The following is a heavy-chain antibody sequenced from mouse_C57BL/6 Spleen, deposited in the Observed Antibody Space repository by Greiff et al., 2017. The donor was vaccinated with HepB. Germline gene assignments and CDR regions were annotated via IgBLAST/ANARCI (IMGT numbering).Heavy chain of an antibody. J-gene: IGHJ3*01. CDR3: ARELGEFAY. Sequence: QVQLQQPGAELVKPGASVKLSCKASGYTFTSYWMHWVKQRPGQGLEWIGMIHPNSGSTNYNEKFKSKATLTVDKSSSTAYMQLNSLTSEDSAVYYCARELGEFAYWGQGTLVTVSA. V-gene: IGHV1-64*01. CDR1: GYTFTSYW. D-gene: IGHD4-1*01. CDR2: IHPNSGST.